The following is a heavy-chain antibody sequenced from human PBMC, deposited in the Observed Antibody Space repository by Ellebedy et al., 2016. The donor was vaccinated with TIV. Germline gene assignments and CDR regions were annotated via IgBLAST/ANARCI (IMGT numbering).Heavy chain of an antibody. J-gene: IGHJ4*02. CDR1: GFTFSSYG. V-gene: IGHV3-33*01. CDR3: ARGSSYYDTSSSPSNY. D-gene: IGHD3-22*01. Sequence: GESLKISXAASGFTFSSYGMHWVRQAPGKGLEWVALIWYDGRNKDYADSVKGRFTISRDNSKNTLYLQMNSLRAEDTAVYYCARGSSYYDTSSSPSNYWGQGTLVTVSS. CDR2: IWYDGRNK.